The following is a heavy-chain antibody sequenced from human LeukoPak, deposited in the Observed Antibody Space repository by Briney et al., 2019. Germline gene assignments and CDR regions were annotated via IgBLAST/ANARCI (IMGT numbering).Heavy chain of an antibody. J-gene: IGHJ4*02. CDR1: GGSISSYY. CDR3: ARAPTLPRYCSGGSCYSFDY. Sequence: SSETLSLTCTVSGGSISSYYWSWIRQPPGKGLEWIGYIYYSGSTNYNPSLKSRVTISVDTSKNQFSLKLSSVTAADTAVYYCARAPTLPRYCSGGSCYSFDYWGQGTLVTVSS. V-gene: IGHV4-59*01. CDR2: IYYSGST. D-gene: IGHD2-15*01.